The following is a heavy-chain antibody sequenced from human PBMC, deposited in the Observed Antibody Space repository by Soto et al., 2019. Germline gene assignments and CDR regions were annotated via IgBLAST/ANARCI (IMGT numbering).Heavy chain of an antibody. CDR2: IKQDGSEK. Sequence: GGSLRLSCAASGFTFSNYWMSWVRQAPGKGLEWVANIKQDGSEKYYVDSVKGRFTISRDNAQNSLYLHMNSLRAEDTAVYYCARQNVLAYWGQGTLVTVSS. V-gene: IGHV3-7*03. CDR3: ARQNVLAY. J-gene: IGHJ4*02. CDR1: GFTFSNYW.